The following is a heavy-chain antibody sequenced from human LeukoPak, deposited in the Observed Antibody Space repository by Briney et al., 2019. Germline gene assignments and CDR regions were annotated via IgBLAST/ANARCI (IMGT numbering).Heavy chain of an antibody. D-gene: IGHD6-19*01. V-gene: IGHV4-59*01. CDR3: ARVAYSSDWYPRGSWDWFDP. CDR1: GGSISSYY. CDR2: IYYSGST. J-gene: IGHJ5*02. Sequence: SETLSLTCTVSGGSISSYYWSWIRQPPGKGLEWIGYIYYSGSTNYNPSLKSRVTISVDTSKNQFSLKLSSVTAADTAVYYCARVAYSSDWYPRGSWDWFDPWGQGTLVTVSS.